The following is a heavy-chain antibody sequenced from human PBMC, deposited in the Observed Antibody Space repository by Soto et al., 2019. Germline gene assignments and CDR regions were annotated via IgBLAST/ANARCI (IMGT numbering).Heavy chain of an antibody. CDR3: ARDSAYFDS. J-gene: IGHJ4*02. CDR1: AGSFGRGSYA. Sequence: SESRSLACTLAAGSFGRGSYAWSWILQPPGKGLEWIGSVYHTGRTSYNPSLKSRVSISMDTSKNQFSLKLDSVTDDDTAVYFCARDSAYFDSWGQGTLVTVSS. CDR2: VYHTGRT. V-gene: IGHV4-61*01.